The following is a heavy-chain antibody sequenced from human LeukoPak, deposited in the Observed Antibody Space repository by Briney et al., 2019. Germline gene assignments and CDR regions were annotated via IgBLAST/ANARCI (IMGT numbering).Heavy chain of an antibody. CDR3: ANIPPFDYGDYAIRLD. D-gene: IGHD4-17*01. Sequence: PGGSLRLSCAASGFTFRNYAMAWVRQAPGKGLEWVSSIRNFGETHYADSVRGRFIISGDNSQNTLYLQMNSLRAEDSALYYCANIPPFDYGDYAIRLDWGQGTLVTVSS. CDR2: IRNFGET. V-gene: IGHV3-23*01. CDR1: GFTFRNYA. J-gene: IGHJ4*02.